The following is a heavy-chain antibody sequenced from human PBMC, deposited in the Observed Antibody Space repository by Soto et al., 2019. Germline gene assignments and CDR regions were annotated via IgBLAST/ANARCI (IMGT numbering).Heavy chain of an antibody. CDR1: GYSISSSNW. Sequence: QVQLQESGPGLVKPSDTLSLTCAVSGYSISSSNWWGWIRQPPGKGLEWIGYIYYSGTTYYNPSLKGRVTMAVDTSKNKISMKLTSMTAGDTAVYYCARREIQGPIDYWGQGTLVTVSS. J-gene: IGHJ4*02. D-gene: IGHD1-26*01. CDR2: IYYSGTT. V-gene: IGHV4-28*01. CDR3: ARREIQGPIDY.